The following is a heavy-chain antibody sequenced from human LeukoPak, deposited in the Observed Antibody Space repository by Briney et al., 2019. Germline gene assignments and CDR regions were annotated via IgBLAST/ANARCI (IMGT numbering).Heavy chain of an antibody. J-gene: IGHJ4*02. Sequence: SETLSLTCTVSGYSISSGSYFWSWIRQPAGKGLEWIGRIYTSGSTNYSPSLKSRVTISVDTSRNQFSLNLTSVTAADTAMYYCAREQWAYRSYYASSGYHDYWGQGTLVTVSS. CDR2: IYTSGST. D-gene: IGHD3-22*01. V-gene: IGHV4-61*02. CDR3: AREQWAYRSYYASSGYHDY. CDR1: GYSISSGSYF.